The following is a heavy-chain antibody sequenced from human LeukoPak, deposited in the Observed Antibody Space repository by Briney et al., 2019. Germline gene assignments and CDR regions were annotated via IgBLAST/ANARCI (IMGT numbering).Heavy chain of an antibody. CDR2: INGRGGLI. J-gene: IGHJ4*02. CDR1: GFSFSAYN. CDR3: AREDEREYYFDY. D-gene: IGHD3-10*01. V-gene: IGHV3-48*04. Sequence: GGSLRLSCAASGFSFSAYNMNWVRQAPGKGLEWVASINGRGGLIYYSDSVKGRFTISRDNAKNSLYLQMNSLRAEDTAVYYCAREDEREYYFDYWGQGTLVTVSS.